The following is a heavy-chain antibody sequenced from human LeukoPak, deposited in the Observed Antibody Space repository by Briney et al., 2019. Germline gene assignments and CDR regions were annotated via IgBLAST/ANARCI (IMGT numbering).Heavy chain of an antibody. D-gene: IGHD3-22*01. CDR2: ISSSSTI. J-gene: IGHJ4*02. CDR3: ARVLNYYDSSGSPGY. V-gene: IGHV3-48*01. CDR1: GFTFSIYS. Sequence: GGSLRLSCAASGFTFSIYSMNWVRQAPGKGLKWVSYISSSSTIYYADSVKGRFTISRDNAKNSLYLQMNSLRAEDTAVYYCARVLNYYDSSGSPGYWGQGTLVTVSS.